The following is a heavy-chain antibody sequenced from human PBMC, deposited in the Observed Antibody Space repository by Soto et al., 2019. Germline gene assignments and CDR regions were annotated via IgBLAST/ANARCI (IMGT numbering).Heavy chain of an antibody. V-gene: IGHV3-30-3*01. J-gene: IGHJ4*02. CDR1: RFTFSSYA. CDR2: ISYDGSNK. CDR3: ARDRSSGWYFLSNY. Sequence: QVQLVESGGGVVQPGRSLRISCAASRFTFSSYAMHWVRQAPGKGLEWVAVISYDGSNKYYADSVKGRFTISRDNSKNTLYLQMNSLRAEDTAVYYCARDRSSGWYFLSNYWGQGTLVTVSS. D-gene: IGHD6-19*01.